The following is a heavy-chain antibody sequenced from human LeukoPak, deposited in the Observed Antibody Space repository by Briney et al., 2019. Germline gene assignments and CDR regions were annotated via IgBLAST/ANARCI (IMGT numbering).Heavy chain of an antibody. D-gene: IGHD3-10*01. J-gene: IGHJ3*02. CDR3: ARPPMGYGSGKGAFDI. CDR2: IYHSGST. Sequence: PSQTLSLTCAVSGGSISSGGYSWSWIRQPPGKGLEWIGYIYHSGSTYYNPSLKSRVTISVDTSKNQFSLKLSSVTAADMAVYYCARPPMGYGSGKGAFDIWGQGTMVTVS. CDR1: GGSISSGGYS. V-gene: IGHV4-30-2*01.